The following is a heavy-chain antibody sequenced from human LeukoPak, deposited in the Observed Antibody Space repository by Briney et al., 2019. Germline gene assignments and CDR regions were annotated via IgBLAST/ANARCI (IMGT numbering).Heavy chain of an antibody. CDR2: IKQDGSEK. J-gene: IGHJ4*02. CDR3: ASMGIAAAGLSYYFDY. Sequence: HPGGSLRLSCAASGFTFSSYWMSWVRQAPGKGLEWVANIKQDGSEKYYVDSVKGRFTISRDNAKNSLYLQMNSLRAEDTAVYYCASMGIAAAGLSYYFDYWSQGTLVTVSS. V-gene: IGHV3-7*01. D-gene: IGHD6-13*01. CDR1: GFTFSSYW.